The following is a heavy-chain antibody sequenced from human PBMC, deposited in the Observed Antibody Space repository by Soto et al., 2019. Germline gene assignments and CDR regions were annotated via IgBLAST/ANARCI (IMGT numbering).Heavy chain of an antibody. D-gene: IGHD3-10*01. CDR3: ARGNYYGSGLGPNFDY. CDR2: ISSSSSYI. Sequence: PGGSLRLSCAASGFTVSSNYMNWVRQAPVKGLEWVSSISSSSSYIYYADSVKGRFTISRDNAKNSLYLQMNSLRAEDTAVYYCARGNYYGSGLGPNFDYWGQGTLVTVSS. J-gene: IGHJ4*02. V-gene: IGHV3-21*01. CDR1: GFTVSSNY.